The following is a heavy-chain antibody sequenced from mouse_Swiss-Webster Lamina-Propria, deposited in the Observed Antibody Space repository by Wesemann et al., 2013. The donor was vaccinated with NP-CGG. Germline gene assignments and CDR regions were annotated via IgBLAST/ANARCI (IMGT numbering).Heavy chain of an antibody. CDR2: IDPANGNT. J-gene: IGHJ3*01. CDR1: GFNIKDTY. V-gene: IGHV14-3*02. CDR3: ARWLLWFAY. Sequence: GGELVKPGASVKLSCTASGFNIKDTYMHWVKQRPEQGLEWIGRIDPANGNTKYDPKFQGKATITADTSSNTAYLQLSSLTSEDTAVYYCARWLLWFAYWGQGTLVTVSA. D-gene: IGHD2-3*01.